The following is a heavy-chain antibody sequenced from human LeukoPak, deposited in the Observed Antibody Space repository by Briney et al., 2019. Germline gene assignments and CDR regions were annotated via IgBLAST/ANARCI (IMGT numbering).Heavy chain of an antibody. J-gene: IGHJ4*02. CDR3: ARRDSLFLFDY. V-gene: IGHV4-59*08. CDR1: GGSISSYY. CDR2: IYYSGST. Sequence: SETLSLTCTVSGGSISSYYWSWIRQPPGKGLEWIGYIYYSGSTNYNPSLKSRVTISVDTSKNQFSLKLSSVTAEDTAVYYCARRDSLFLFDYWGQGTLVIVSS. D-gene: IGHD3-22*01.